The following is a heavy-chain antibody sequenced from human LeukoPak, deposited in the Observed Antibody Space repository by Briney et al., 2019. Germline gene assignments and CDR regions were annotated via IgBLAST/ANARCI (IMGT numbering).Heavy chain of an antibody. CDR2: IIPIFGTA. V-gene: IGHV1-69*13. CDR3: AREGHLTGYQRDPDY. J-gene: IGHJ4*02. Sequence: SVKVSCKASGGTFSSYAISWVRQAPGQGLEWMGGIIPIFGTANYAQKFQGRVTITADESTSTAYMELSSLRSEDTAVYYCAREGHLTGYQRDPDYWGQGTLVTVSS. CDR1: GGTFSSYA. D-gene: IGHD3-9*01.